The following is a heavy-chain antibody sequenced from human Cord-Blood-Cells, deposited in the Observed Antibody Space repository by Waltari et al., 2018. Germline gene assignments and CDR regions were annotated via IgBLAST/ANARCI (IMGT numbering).Heavy chain of an antibody. D-gene: IGHD3-16*01. J-gene: IGHJ4*02. Sequence: QVQLQESGPGLVKPSETLSLPGTVSAGSISSYYWSWIRQPAGKGLEWIGRIYTSGSTNYNPSLKSRVTMSVDTSKNQFSLKLSSVTAADTAVYYCARGTFLGDPYYFDYWGQGTLVTVSS. V-gene: IGHV4-4*07. CDR3: ARGTFLGDPYYFDY. CDR1: AGSISSYY. CDR2: IYTSGST.